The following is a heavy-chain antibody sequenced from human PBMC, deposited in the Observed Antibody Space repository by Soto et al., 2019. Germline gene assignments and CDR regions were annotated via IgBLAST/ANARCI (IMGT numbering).Heavy chain of an antibody. CDR3: VRSYGDPPG. CDR1: GFTFSSDW. Sequence: EVQLVESGGGVVQPGGSLRLSCAASGFTFSSDWMHWVRQAPGKGLVWVSRINGDGTNTDYADSVKGRFTISRDNPKNTLYLLMNSLRAEDAAVYYCVRSYGDPPGWGQGTLVTVSS. D-gene: IGHD4-17*01. V-gene: IGHV3-74*01. CDR2: INGDGTNT. J-gene: IGHJ4*02.